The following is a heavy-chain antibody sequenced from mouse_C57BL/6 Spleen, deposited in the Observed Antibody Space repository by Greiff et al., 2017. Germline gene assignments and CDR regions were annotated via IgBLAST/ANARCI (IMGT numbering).Heavy chain of an antibody. D-gene: IGHD1-1*01. J-gene: IGHJ4*01. V-gene: IGHV5-17*01. CDR3: ARRWTTVVAPYAMDY. CDR2: ISSGSSTI. CDR1: GFTFSDYG. Sequence: EVQGVESGGGLVKPGGSLKLSCAASGFTFSDYGMHWVRQAPEKGLECVAYISSGSSTIYYADTVKGRFTISRDNAKNTLFLQMTSLRSEDTAMYYCARRWTTVVAPYAMDYWGQGTSVTVSS.